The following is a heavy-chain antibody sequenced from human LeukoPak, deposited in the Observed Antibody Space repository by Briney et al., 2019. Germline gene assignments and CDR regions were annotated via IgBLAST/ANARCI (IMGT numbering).Heavy chain of an antibody. CDR1: AFSFSSYA. D-gene: IGHD3-22*01. CDR2: ISASGGST. V-gene: IGHV3-23*01. CDR3: ARGPYYYDSSGYKASPFDY. Sequence: GGSLRLSCAASAFSFSSYAMSWVRQAPGKGLEWVSTISASGGSTYYADSVKGRFTISRDTSKNTLYLQMNSLRAEDTAVYYCARGPYYYDSSGYKASPFDYWGQGTLVTVSS. J-gene: IGHJ4*02.